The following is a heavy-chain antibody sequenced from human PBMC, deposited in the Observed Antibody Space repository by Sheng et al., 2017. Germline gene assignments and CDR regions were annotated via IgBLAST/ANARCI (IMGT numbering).Heavy chain of an antibody. J-gene: IGHJ4*02. CDR3: ARGEAERSRFYFGSARKYSFEY. CDR1: GGSLSGYY. V-gene: IGHV4-34*02. Sequence: QVQLQQRGAGLWKPSETLSLACGVSGGSLSGYYWSWIRQTPGKGLEWIGEINHSETSNYNPSLKGRVTISVDKSKNEFSLRLNSVTAADTAVYFCARGEAERSRFYFGSARKYSFEYWGQGIRVTVSS. D-gene: IGHD3-10*01. CDR2: INHSETS.